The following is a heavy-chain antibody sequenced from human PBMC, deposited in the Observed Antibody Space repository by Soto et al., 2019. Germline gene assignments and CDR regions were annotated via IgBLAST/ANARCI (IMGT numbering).Heavy chain of an antibody. CDR1: GGTFSSYA. D-gene: IGHD3-22*01. J-gene: IGHJ4*02. V-gene: IGHV1-69*13. CDR2: IIPIFGTA. Sequence: GASVKVSCKASGGTFSSYAVSWVRQAPGQGLEWMGGIIPIFGTANYAQKFQGRVTITADESTSTAYMELSSLRSEDTAVYYCARGRIVVVTHSYFDYWGQGTLVTVSS. CDR3: ARGRIVVVTHSYFDY.